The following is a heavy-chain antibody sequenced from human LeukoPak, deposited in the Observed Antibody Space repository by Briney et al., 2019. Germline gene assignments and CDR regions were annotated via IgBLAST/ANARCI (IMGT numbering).Heavy chain of an antibody. V-gene: IGHV3-23*01. J-gene: IGHJ4*02. D-gene: IGHD5-24*01. Sequence: PGGSLRLSCAASGFIFSDYGMSWVRQAPGKGLEWVSAVSGSGGNTFYADSVKGRFTISRDNSKNTLYLQMNSLRAEDTAVYYCAKSGYNRFDYWGQGTLVTVSS. CDR2: VSGSGGNT. CDR1: GFIFSDYG. CDR3: AKSGYNRFDY.